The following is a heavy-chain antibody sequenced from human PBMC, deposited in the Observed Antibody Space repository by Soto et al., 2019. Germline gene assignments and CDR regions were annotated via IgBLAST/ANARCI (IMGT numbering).Heavy chain of an antibody. CDR3: ARDQESITDRILQY. D-gene: IGHD3-10*01. CDR1: GDTFASFG. CDR2: ISAYNGNT. V-gene: IGHV1-18*01. Sequence: ASVKVSCKASGDTFASFGFSWVRQAPGQGLEWLGWISAYNGNTHYAQKVRDRVTLTTDTSTDTAYMELRSLTSDDTAVYYCARDQESITDRILQYWGQGTRVTVSS. J-gene: IGHJ4*02.